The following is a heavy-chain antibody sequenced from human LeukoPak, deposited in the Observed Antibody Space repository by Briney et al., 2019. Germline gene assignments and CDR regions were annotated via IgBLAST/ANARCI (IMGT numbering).Heavy chain of an antibody. Sequence: GESLKISCKGSGYSFTNYWIGWVRQMPGKGLEWMGIIYPGDSDTRYSPSFQGQVTISADKSISTAYLQWSSLKASDTAMYYCARRDGTYPYYYGMDVWGQGTTVTVFS. D-gene: IGHD1-14*01. CDR3: ARRDGTYPYYYGMDV. V-gene: IGHV5-51*01. CDR2: IYPGDSDT. CDR1: GYSFTNYW. J-gene: IGHJ6*02.